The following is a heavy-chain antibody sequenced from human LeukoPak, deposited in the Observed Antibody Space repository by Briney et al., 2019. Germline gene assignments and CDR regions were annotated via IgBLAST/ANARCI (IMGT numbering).Heavy chain of an antibody. D-gene: IGHD6-6*01. CDR2: IYYSGST. CDR1: GGSISSSSYY. CDR3: ARHPYSSSPWFDP. Sequence: PSETLSLTCTVSGGSISSSSYYWGWIRQPPGKGLEWIGSIYYSGSTYYNPSLKSRVTISVDTSKNQFSLKPSSVTAADTAVYYCARHPYSSSPWFDPWGQGTLVTVSS. J-gene: IGHJ5*02. V-gene: IGHV4-39*01.